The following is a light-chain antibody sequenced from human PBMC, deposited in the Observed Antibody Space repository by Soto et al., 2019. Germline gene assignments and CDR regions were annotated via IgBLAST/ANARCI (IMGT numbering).Light chain of an antibody. CDR3: QQFSSYPLT. CDR2: DAS. V-gene: IGKV3-20*01. J-gene: IGKJ4*01. CDR1: QTVRNNY. Sequence: EFVLPPSPGTLSLSPGDIAKLSCIASQTVRNNYLAWYPQKPGQAPRLLIYDASSRATGIPDRFSGGGSGTDFTLTISRLEPEEFAVYYCQQFSSYPLTGGGGTKVDIK.